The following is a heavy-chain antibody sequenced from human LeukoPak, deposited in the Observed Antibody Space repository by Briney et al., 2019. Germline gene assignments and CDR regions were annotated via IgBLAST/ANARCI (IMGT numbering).Heavy chain of an antibody. CDR2: ISSSSSYI. Sequence: GGSLRLSCAASGFTFSSYSMNWVRQAPGKGLEWVSSISSSSSYIYYADSVKGRFTISRDNAKNSLYLQMNSLRAEDTAVYYCAKGDSTSCYNTFDVWGQGTMVTVSS. CDR1: GFTFSSYS. D-gene: IGHD2-2*01. CDR3: AKGDSTSCYNTFDV. J-gene: IGHJ3*01. V-gene: IGHV3-21*01.